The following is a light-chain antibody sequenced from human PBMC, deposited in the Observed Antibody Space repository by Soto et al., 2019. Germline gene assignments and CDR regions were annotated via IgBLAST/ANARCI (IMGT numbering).Light chain of an antibody. CDR2: AAS. CDR3: QQLNSYPPF. J-gene: IGKJ3*01. CDR1: QGISSY. Sequence: DIPLTQSPSFLSASVGDRVTITCRASQGISSYLAWYQQKPGKAPKLLIYAASTLQSGVPSRFSGSGSGTEFTLTISSLQPEDFATYSCQQLNSYPPFFGPGTKVDIK. V-gene: IGKV1-9*01.